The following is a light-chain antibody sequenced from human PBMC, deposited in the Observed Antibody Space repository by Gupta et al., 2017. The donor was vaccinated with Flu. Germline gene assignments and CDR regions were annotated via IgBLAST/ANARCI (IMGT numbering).Light chain of an antibody. Sequence: DIQMTQSPSTLSASVGDRVTITCQASQSISSSLAWYQQKPGKAPKLLIYKASSLESGVPSRFSGSGSGTEFTLTISSLQSDDFATYYFQQANSFWTFGQGTKVEIK. J-gene: IGKJ1*01. CDR1: QSISSS. CDR2: KAS. V-gene: IGKV1-5*03. CDR3: QQANSFWT.